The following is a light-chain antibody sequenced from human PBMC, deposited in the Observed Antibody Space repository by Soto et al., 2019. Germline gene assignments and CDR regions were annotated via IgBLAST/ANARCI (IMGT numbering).Light chain of an antibody. Sequence: DIVLTQSPGTLSLSPGERVTISCRASQTIRSTYFAWYQQKPGQAPRLLIYGASSRAPGIPVRFSGTGSGPDFALTISRLEPEDSAVYYCQQYGSSLITFGRGTRLEIK. CDR1: QTIRSTY. CDR2: GAS. J-gene: IGKJ5*01. V-gene: IGKV3-20*01. CDR3: QQYGSSLIT.